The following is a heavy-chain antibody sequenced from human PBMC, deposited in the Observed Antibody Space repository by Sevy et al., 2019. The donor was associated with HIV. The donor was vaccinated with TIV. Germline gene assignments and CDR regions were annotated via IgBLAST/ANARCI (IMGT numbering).Heavy chain of an antibody. J-gene: IGHJ6*03. CDR3: EKGGGGHYDPDEIAYYFYYYNMDV. V-gene: IGHV3-23*01. Sequence: GGSLRLSCAVSGFSFDSYGMTWVRQAPGKGLEWVSAISGSGTRTYYADSVKGRFTISRENSKNQLDLQMNSLRAEDTAIYYCEKGGGGHYDPDEIAYYFYYYNMDVWGKGTTVTVSS. CDR2: ISGSGTRT. CDR1: GFSFDSYG. D-gene: IGHD3-22*01.